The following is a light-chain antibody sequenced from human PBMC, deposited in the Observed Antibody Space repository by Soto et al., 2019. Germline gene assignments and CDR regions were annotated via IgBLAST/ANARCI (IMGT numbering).Light chain of an antibody. J-gene: IGKJ2*01. V-gene: IGKV1-8*01. Sequence: IRMTQSPSSLSASIGDRVTFTCRASHRLNTYLAWYQQKPGKAPKLLIYGASTLQSGVPSRFSGSGSGTDFTLLISSLQSEDFATYYCQQYFSYPYTFCQGTKLEIK. CDR1: HRLNTY. CDR3: QQYFSYPYT. CDR2: GAS.